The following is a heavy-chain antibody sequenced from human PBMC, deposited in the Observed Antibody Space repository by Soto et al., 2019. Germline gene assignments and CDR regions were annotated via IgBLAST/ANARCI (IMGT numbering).Heavy chain of an antibody. D-gene: IGHD1-26*01. CDR3: ARGWETVGTTTPFAY. V-gene: IGHV1-69*06. J-gene: IGHJ4*02. CDR1: GGTFSNYA. Sequence: QVQLVQSGAEVKKPGSSVKVSCNASGGTFSNYAINWVRQAPGQGLEWMGGIIPLFGTPNYAQKFQGRVTFTAHKSTSTAYMELRSLRSVDTAVYYCARGWETVGTTTPFAYWGQGTLVTVSS. CDR2: IIPLFGTP.